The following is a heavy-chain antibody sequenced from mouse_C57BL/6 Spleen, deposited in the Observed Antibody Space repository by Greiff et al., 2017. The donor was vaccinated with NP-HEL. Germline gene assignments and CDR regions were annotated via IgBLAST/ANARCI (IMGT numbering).Heavy chain of an antibody. Sequence: EVHLVESGGGLVKPGGSLKLSCAASGFTFSSYAMSWVRQTPEKRLEWVATISDGGSYTYYPDNVKGRFTVSRDNAKNNQYLQMSHLKSEDTAMYYCARVPDYDYDEYYFDYWGQGTTLTVSS. J-gene: IGHJ2*01. CDR2: ISDGGSYT. CDR3: ARVPDYDYDEYYFDY. V-gene: IGHV5-4*01. D-gene: IGHD2-4*01. CDR1: GFTFSSYA.